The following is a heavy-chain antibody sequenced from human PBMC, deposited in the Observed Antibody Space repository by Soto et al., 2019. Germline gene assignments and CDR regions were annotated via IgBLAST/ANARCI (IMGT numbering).Heavy chain of an antibody. J-gene: IGHJ6*02. CDR3: ARMRTIFGVVIDPYYYYGMDV. V-gene: IGHV1-69*13. Sequence: SVKVSCKASGGTFNSYAMSWVRQAPGQGLEWMGGIIPIFGTANYAQKFQGRVTITADESTSTAYMELSSLRSEDTAVYYCARMRTIFGVVIDPYYYYGMDVWGQGTTVTVSS. CDR1: GGTFNSYA. D-gene: IGHD3-3*01. CDR2: IIPIFGTA.